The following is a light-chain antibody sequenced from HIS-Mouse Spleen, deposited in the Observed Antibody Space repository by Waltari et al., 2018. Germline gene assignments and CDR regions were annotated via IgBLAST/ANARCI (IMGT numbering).Light chain of an antibody. CDR3: CSYAGSSTWV. CDR1: SSDVGRYNL. CDR2: EGS. J-gene: IGLJ3*02. Sequence: QSALTQPAPVSGSPGQSITTPCTGTSSDVGRYNLVSWYQQHPGKAPKLMIYEGSKRPSGVSNRFSGSKSGNTASLTISGLQAEDEADYYCCSYAGSSTWVFGGGTKLTVL. V-gene: IGLV2-23*01.